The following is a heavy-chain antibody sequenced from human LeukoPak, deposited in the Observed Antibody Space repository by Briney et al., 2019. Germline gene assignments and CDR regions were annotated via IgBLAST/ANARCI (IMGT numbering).Heavy chain of an antibody. CDR3: AHLGIVASPPLY. CDR1: GFPLGTSGVG. J-gene: IGHJ4*02. Sequence: SGPTLVNPTQPLTLTCTFSGFPLGTSGVGVGWIRQPPGKALEWLALIYWDDDKRYSPSLKSRLTITKDTSKNQVVLTMTNMDPVDTATYYYAHLGIVASPPLYWGQGTLVTVSS. CDR2: IYWDDDK. V-gene: IGHV2-5*02. D-gene: IGHD5-12*01.